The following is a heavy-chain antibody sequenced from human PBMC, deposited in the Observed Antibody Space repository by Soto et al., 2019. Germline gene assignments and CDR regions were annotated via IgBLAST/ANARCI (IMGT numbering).Heavy chain of an antibody. V-gene: IGHV3-53*01. D-gene: IGHD6-6*01. J-gene: IGHJ6*02. Sequence: EVQLVESGGGLIQPGGSLRLSCAASGFTVSSNYMSWVRQAPGKGLEWVSVIYSGGGTYYADSVKGRFTISRDNSKNTLYLQMNSLRADDTAVYYCTGDSSSSPYYYGMDVWGQGTTVSVSS. CDR1: GFTVSSNY. CDR3: TGDSSSSPYYYGMDV. CDR2: IYSGGGT.